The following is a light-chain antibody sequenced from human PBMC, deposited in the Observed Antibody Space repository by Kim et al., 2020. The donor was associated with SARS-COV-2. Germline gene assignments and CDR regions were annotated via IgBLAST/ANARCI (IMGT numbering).Light chain of an antibody. CDR2: QDS. Sequence: SYELTQPRSVSVSPGQTASITCSGDKLGDKYACWYQQKPGQSPVLVIYQDSKRPSGIPERFSGSNSGNTATLTISGTQAMDEADYYCQAWDSSTFYVFGTGTKVTV. CDR1: KLGDKY. J-gene: IGLJ1*01. V-gene: IGLV3-1*01. CDR3: QAWDSSTFYV.